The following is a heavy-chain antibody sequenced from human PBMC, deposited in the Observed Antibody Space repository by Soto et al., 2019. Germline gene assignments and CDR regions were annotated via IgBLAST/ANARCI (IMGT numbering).Heavy chain of an antibody. CDR3: ARGEDAFFYYGLDV. V-gene: IGHV4-59*01. CDR2: IYDTGISGYTPST. J-gene: IGHJ6*02. Sequence: PSETLSLTCTVSGGSITSSYWSWIRRPPGKGLEWIAYIYDTGISGYTPSTSYNPSLKSLVTMSVDTSKSQFSLKLTSVTAADTAVYYCARGEDAFFYYGLDVCGQGITVTVSS. CDR1: GGSITSSY.